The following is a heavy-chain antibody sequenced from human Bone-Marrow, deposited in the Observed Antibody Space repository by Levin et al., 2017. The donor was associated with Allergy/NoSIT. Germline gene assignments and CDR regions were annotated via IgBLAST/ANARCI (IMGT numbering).Heavy chain of an antibody. Sequence: GGSLRLSCAASGFTFSNAWMSWVRQAPGKGLEWVGRIKSKTDGGTTDYAAPVKGRFTISRDDSKNTLYLQMNSLKTEDTAVYYCTTRSGWYLGGSDAFDIWGQGTMVTVSS. J-gene: IGHJ3*02. CDR3: TTRSGWYLGGSDAFDI. D-gene: IGHD6-19*01. CDR1: GFTFSNAW. CDR2: IKSKTDGGTT. V-gene: IGHV3-15*01.